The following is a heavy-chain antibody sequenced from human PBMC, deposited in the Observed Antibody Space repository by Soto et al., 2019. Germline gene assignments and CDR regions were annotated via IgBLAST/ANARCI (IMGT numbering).Heavy chain of an antibody. CDR1: GFTFSSYA. Sequence: PGGSLRLSCAASGFTFSSYAMHWVRQAPGKGLEWVAVISYDGSNKYYADSVKGRFTISRDNSKNTLYLQMNSLRAEDTAVYYCARDPPSYWGQGTLVTVS. CDR2: ISYDGSNK. CDR3: ARDPPSY. J-gene: IGHJ4*02. V-gene: IGHV3-30-3*01.